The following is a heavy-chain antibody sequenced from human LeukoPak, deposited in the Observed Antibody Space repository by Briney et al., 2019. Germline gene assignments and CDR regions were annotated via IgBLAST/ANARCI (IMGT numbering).Heavy chain of an antibody. CDR1: GGSINSGNW. Sequence: KPSETLSLTCAVSGGSINSGNWWSWVRQPPGKGLEWIGEIYHNGSTNYTPSLRSRVTMSVDKSKNQFSLRLTSMTAADTAVYYCLSSSGWGFDQWGQGALVTVSS. J-gene: IGHJ4*02. CDR2: IYHNGST. D-gene: IGHD6-19*01. CDR3: LSSSGWGFDQ. V-gene: IGHV4-4*02.